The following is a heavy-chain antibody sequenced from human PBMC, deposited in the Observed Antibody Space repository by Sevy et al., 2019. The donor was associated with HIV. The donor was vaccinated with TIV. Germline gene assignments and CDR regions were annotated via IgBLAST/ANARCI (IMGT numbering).Heavy chain of an antibody. CDR1: GFIFSSYV. D-gene: IGHD3-22*01. Sequence: GGSLRLSCAASGFIFSSYVMTWVRQAPGKGLEWVSGISGSGVSTYYADSVKGRFTISRDNSKNTLYLQMNSLRAEDTAVYYCAKDSYFDNTLFDYWGQGTLVTVSS. J-gene: IGHJ4*02. CDR3: AKDSYFDNTLFDY. CDR2: ISGSGVST. V-gene: IGHV3-23*01.